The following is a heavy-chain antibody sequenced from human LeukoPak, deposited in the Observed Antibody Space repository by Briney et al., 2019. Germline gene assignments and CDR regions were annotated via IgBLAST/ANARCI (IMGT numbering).Heavy chain of an antibody. CDR3: AKAVSGTALTYFDY. J-gene: IGHJ4*02. D-gene: IGHD3-3*01. Sequence: GGSLRLSCAASGFTFSSYAMSWVRQAPEKGLEWVSTISGSGGSAYYADSVKGRFTISRDNSKNTLYLQMNSLRAEDTAVYYCAKAVSGTALTYFDYWGQGTLVTVSS. V-gene: IGHV3-23*01. CDR2: ISGSGGSA. CDR1: GFTFSSYA.